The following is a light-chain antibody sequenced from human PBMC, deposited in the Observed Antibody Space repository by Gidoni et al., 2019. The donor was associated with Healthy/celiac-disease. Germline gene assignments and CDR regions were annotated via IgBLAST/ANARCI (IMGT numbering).Light chain of an antibody. Sequence: IRITQSPSSFSASTGDRVTITCRASQGISSYLAWYQQKPGKAPKLLIYAASTLQSGVPSRFSGSGSGTDFTLTISCLQSEDFATYYCQQYYSYPLTFGGGNKVEIK. CDR2: AAS. J-gene: IGKJ4*01. CDR3: QQYYSYPLT. CDR1: QGISSY. V-gene: IGKV1-8*01.